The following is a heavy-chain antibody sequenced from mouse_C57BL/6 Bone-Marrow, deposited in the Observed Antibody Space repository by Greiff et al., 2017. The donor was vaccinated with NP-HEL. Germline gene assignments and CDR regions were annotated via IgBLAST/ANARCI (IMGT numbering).Heavy chain of an antibody. J-gene: IGHJ3*01. CDR1: GYTFTDYY. V-gene: IGHV1-75*01. Sequence: VKLMESGPELVKPGASVKISCKASGYTFTDYYINWVKQRPGQGLEWIGWIFPGSGSTYYNEKFKGKATLTVDKSSSTAYMLLSSLTSEDSAVYFCARADYGSIWALFAYWGQGTLVTVSA. CDR3: ARADYGSIWALFAY. D-gene: IGHD1-1*01. CDR2: IFPGSGST.